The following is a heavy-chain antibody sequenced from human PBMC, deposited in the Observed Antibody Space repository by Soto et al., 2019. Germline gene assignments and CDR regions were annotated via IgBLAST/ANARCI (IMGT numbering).Heavy chain of an antibody. CDR2: INPNNGDT. J-gene: IGHJ4*02. CDR1: GYFFTSHY. CDR3: AREVTYGGGSFSLGL. D-gene: IGHD3-10*01. V-gene: IGHV1-2*06. Sequence: QVQLVQSGAEVENPGASVKVSCKTSGYFFTSHYIHWVRLAPGRGLEWMGRINPNNGDTNSPQKFQGRVTMTSATSMSTAYMEMSGLRSADTAIYYCAREVTYGGGSFSLGLWGQGTLVTVSS.